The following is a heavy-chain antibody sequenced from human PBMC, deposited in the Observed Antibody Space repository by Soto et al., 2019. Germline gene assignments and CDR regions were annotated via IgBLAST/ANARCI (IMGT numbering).Heavy chain of an antibody. CDR1: GFTFSNAW. D-gene: IGHD3-3*01. J-gene: IGHJ6*03. V-gene: IGHV3-15*01. CDR3: TTEGQVLEWLLYSYYMDV. CDR2: IKSKTDGGTT. Sequence: EVQLVESGGGLVKPGGSLRLSCAASGFTFSNAWMSWVRQAPGKGLEWVGRIKSKTDGGTTDYAAPVKGRFTISRDDSKNTLYLQMNSLKTEDTAVYYCTTEGQVLEWLLYSYYMDVWGKGTTVTVSS.